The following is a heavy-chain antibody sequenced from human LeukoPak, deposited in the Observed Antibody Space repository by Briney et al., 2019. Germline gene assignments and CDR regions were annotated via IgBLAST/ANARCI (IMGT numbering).Heavy chain of an antibody. CDR3: ARKATTGPTKAAFDI. D-gene: IGHD4-17*01. CDR2: IYYSGSI. V-gene: IGHV4-28*05. J-gene: IGHJ3*02. Sequence: PSETLSLTCAVSGYPISSSNYWGWIRQPPGKGLEWIGHIYYSGSIYYNPSLKSRVTMSVDTSKNQFSLKLSSVTAVDTAVYYCARKATTGPTKAAFDIWGQGTMVTVSS. CDR1: GYPISSSNY.